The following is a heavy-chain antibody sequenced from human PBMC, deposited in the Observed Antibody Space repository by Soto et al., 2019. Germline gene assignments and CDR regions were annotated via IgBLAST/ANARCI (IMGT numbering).Heavy chain of an antibody. Sequence: SETLSLTCTVSGGYIRNYYWSWIRQSQGKGLEWIANIYHSGTTNYNLSLKGRVSISIDSSKNQVSLRLKSVTAADTAVYYCARGGYRTVAWFEPWGQGTLVPVSS. D-gene: IGHD5-18*01. J-gene: IGHJ5*02. CDR2: IYHSGTT. CDR1: GGYIRNYY. CDR3: ARGGYRTVAWFEP. V-gene: IGHV4-59*01.